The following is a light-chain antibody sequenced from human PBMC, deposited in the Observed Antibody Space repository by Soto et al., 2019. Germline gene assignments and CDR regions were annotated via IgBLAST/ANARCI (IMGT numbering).Light chain of an antibody. J-gene: IGKJ5*01. Sequence: EIVMTQSPATLSVSQGERATLSCRASQSVSSNFARYQQKPGQAPRLLIYGASTRATGIPARFSGSGSGTEFTLTISSLQSEDFAVYYCQHYHGWPITFGQGTRLE. CDR1: QSVSSN. CDR2: GAS. V-gene: IGKV3-15*01. CDR3: QHYHGWPIT.